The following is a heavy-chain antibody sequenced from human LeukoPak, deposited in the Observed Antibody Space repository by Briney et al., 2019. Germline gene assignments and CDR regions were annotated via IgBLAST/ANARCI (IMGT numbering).Heavy chain of an antibody. CDR1: GGSISSYY. J-gene: IGHJ4*02. CDR2: IYTSGST. V-gene: IGHV4-4*07. Sequence: PSETLSLTCTVSGGSISSYYWSWIRQPAGKGLEWIGRIYTSGSTNYNPSLKSRVTMSVDTSKNQSSLKLSSVTAADTAVYYCARDSLQYYYDSSGYYYVSYFDYWGQGTLVTVSS. D-gene: IGHD3-22*01. CDR3: ARDSLQYYYDSSGYYYVSYFDY.